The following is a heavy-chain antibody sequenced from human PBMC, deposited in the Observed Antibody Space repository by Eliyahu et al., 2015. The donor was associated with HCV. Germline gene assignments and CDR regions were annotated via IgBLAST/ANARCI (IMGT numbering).Heavy chain of an antibody. J-gene: IGHJ2*01. Sequence: EVQLVESGGALVQPGESLRLSCAASGFSFSSHDMHWVRQTSGKGLEWVSAVDTAGAPYYADSVKGRFSISREIAKNSLYLQLNSLRAEDTAVYYXARERGVPGNWYFDLWGRGTLDTVSS. CDR2: VDTAGAP. CDR3: ARERGVPGNWYFDL. V-gene: IGHV3-13*04. D-gene: IGHD2-8*02. CDR1: GFSFSSHD.